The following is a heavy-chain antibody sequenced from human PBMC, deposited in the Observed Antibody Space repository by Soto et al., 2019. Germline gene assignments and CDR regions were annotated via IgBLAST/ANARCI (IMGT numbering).Heavy chain of an antibody. Sequence: PGGSLRLFCAASGFTFSSYAMSWVRQAPGKGLEWVSAISGSGGSTYYADSVKGRFTISRDNSKNTLYLQMNSLRAEDTAVYYCAKTLSYYYGMDVWGQGTTVTVSS. CDR1: GFTFSSYA. J-gene: IGHJ6*02. CDR2: ISGSGGST. V-gene: IGHV3-23*01. CDR3: AKTLSYYYGMDV.